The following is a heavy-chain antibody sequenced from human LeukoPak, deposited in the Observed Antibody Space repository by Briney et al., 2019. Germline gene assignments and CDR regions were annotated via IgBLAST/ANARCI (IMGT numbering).Heavy chain of an antibody. CDR3: AREDYYDSSGTPEFDY. CDR1: GFTFSSYG. Sequence: GGSLRLSCAASGFTFSSYGMHWVRQAPGKGLEWVAVIWYDGSNKYYADSVKGRFTISRDNSKNTLYLQMNSLRAEDTAVYYCAREDYYDSSGTPEFDYSGQGTLVTVSS. J-gene: IGHJ4*02. CDR2: IWYDGSNK. D-gene: IGHD3-22*01. V-gene: IGHV3-33*01.